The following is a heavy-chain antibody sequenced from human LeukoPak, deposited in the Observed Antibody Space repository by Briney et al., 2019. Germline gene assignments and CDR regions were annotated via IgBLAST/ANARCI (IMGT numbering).Heavy chain of an antibody. D-gene: IGHD3-16*01. Sequence: GESLKISCKASGNSITTYWIGWVRQKPGKGLEWMGLVFPGDSDTKYSPSFQGQVTISADKSTSTAYLQWSSLKASDTAVYYCATYFAGAETFDIWGQGTMVTVSS. CDR2: VFPGDSDT. J-gene: IGHJ3*02. CDR1: GNSITTYW. CDR3: ATYFAGAETFDI. V-gene: IGHV5-51*01.